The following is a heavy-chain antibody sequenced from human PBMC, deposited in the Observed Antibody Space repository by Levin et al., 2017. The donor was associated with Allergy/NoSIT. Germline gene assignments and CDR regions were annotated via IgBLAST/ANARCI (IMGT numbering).Heavy chain of an antibody. CDR2: ISYDGEKK. J-gene: IGHJ4*02. D-gene: IGHD5-24*01. Sequence: GGSLRLSCAASGFIFSDYVVHWVRQAPGKGLEWVALISYDGEKKYYTDSVKGRFTISRDNSENTVYLEMNSLTPEDTAVYYCARDAVKKGYNWDHFDYWGQGTLVTVSS. V-gene: IGHV3-30*04. CDR3: ARDAVKKGYNWDHFDY. CDR1: GFIFSDYV.